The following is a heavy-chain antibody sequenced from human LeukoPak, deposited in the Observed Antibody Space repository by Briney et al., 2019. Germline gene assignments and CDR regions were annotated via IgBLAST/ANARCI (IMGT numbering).Heavy chain of an antibody. Sequence: ASVKVSCKTSGYTFTSHGVSWVRQAPGQGLEWMGWISGKKGNTNYAQNLQGRVTMTTDTFTSTAYMELRSLRSDDTAVYYCARVRGPVTLPMDVWGKGTTVIVSS. V-gene: IGHV1-18*04. D-gene: IGHD4-17*01. CDR3: ARVRGPVTLPMDV. CDR2: ISGKKGNT. CDR1: GYTFTSHG. J-gene: IGHJ6*03.